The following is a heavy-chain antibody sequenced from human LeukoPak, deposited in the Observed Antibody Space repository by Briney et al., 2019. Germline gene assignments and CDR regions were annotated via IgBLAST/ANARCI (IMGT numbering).Heavy chain of an antibody. V-gene: IGHV3-21*06. CDR2: ISSSSSYI. D-gene: IGHD3-3*01. CDR3: AREIFWSGYFSNLHFDY. CDR1: GFTFSSYS. J-gene: IGHJ4*02. Sequence: GGSLRLSCAASGFTFSSYSMNWVRQAPGKGLEWVSSISSSSSYIYYADSVKGRFTISRDNAKNSLYLQMNNLRPEDTAVYYCAREIFWSGYFSNLHFDYWGQGTLVTVSS.